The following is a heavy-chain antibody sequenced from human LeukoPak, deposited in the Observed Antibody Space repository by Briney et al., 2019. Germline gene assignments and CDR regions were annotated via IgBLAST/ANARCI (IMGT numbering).Heavy chain of an antibody. D-gene: IGHD6-19*01. V-gene: IGHV4-30-2*01. J-gene: IGHJ4*02. Sequence: PSETLSLTCTVSGGSISSGGYYWSWIRQPPGKGLEWIGYIYHSGSTYYNPSLKSRVTISVDRSKNQFSLKLSSVTAADTAVYYCARDHWEWLARGFDYWGQGTLVTVSS. CDR3: ARDHWEWLARGFDY. CDR2: IYHSGST. CDR1: GGSISSGGYY.